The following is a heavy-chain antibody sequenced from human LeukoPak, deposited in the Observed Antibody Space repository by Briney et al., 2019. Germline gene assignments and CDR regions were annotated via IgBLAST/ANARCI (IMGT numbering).Heavy chain of an antibody. J-gene: IGHJ3*02. V-gene: IGHV4-61*01. CDR2: IYYSGHT. CDR3: ARLDGGIGAYDI. Sequence: PSETLSLTCNVSGGSVSSGSYFWTWIRQPPGKGLEWIGYIYYSGHTRYRPSLQSRLTISSDTSKNQVSLNLNSVTAADTAVYYRARLDGGIGAYDIWGQGTMVTVSS. D-gene: IGHD4-23*01. CDR1: GGSVSSGSYF.